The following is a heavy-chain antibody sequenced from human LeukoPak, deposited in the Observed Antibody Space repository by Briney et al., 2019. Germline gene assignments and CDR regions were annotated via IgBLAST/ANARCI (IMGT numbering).Heavy chain of an antibody. D-gene: IGHD6-19*01. CDR2: IWFDGSNQ. V-gene: IGHV3-33*01. J-gene: IGHJ3*01. CDR1: GFTFSTYG. CDR3: ARDRGSGDSFDL. Sequence: GGSLRLSCAASGFTFSTYGMHWVRQAPGKGLVWVAVIWFDGSNQYYVDSVRGRFSISRDNSKNTLYLQMNTLRAEDTGVYYCARDRGSGDSFDLWGQGAMVTVSS.